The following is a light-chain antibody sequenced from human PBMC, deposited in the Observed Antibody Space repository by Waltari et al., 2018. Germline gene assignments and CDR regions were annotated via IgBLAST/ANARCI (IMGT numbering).Light chain of an antibody. CDR1: SDDVGGYNL. CDR3: CSYAGTTNWG. V-gene: IGLV2-23*02. J-gene: IGLJ3*02. Sequence: QSALTQPASVSGSPGQSITISCTGTSDDVGGYNLVSWYQQSSGKAPKLIIYEVHKRPSGVSKRFSASRSGNTDSLTISGLQSEDEANYYCCSYAGTTNWGFGGGTKLTVL. CDR2: EVH.